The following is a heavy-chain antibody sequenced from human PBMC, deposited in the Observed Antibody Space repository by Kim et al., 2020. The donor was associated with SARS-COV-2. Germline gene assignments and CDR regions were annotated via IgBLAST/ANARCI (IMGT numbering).Heavy chain of an antibody. V-gene: IGHV3-21*01. CDR3: ARDRGRGWLQPDY. Sequence: GGSLRLSCAASGFTFSSYSMNWVRQAPGKGLEWVSSISSSSSYIYYADSVKGRFTISRDNAKNSLYLQMNSLRAEDKNVDYCARDRGRGWLQPDYWGQGTLVTVSS. J-gene: IGHJ4*02. D-gene: IGHD5-12*01. CDR2: ISSSSSYI. CDR1: GFTFSSYS.